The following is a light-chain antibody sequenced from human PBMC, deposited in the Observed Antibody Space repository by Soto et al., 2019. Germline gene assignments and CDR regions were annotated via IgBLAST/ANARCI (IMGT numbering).Light chain of an antibody. CDR1: SSDVGGYNY. CDR2: EVS. J-gene: IGLJ1*01. V-gene: IGLV2-14*01. Sequence: QSALTQPASVSGSPGQSITISCTGTSSDVGGYNYVSWYQHHPGKAPTLIIYEVSNRPSGVSNRFSGSKSGNTASLTISGLKDEDEADYYCNSYTSKSTGVFGTGTKLAVL. CDR3: NSYTSKSTGV.